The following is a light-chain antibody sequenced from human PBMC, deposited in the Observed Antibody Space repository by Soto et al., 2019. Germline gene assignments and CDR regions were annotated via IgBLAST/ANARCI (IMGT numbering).Light chain of an antibody. CDR1: QSVSNN. V-gene: IGKV3-15*01. J-gene: IGKJ1*01. Sequence: EIVMTQSPVTLSVSPGERATLSCRASQSVSNNLAWYQQKPGQAPRLLIYGASTRATGIPARFSGSGSGTEFTLTISSLQSEDSAVYYCQQYDKWPPRTFGQGTKVDIK. CDR3: QQYDKWPPRT. CDR2: GAS.